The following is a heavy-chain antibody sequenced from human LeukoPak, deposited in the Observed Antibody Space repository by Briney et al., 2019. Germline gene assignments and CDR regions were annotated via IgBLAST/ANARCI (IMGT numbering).Heavy chain of an antibody. CDR1: GLRFSSYA. V-gene: IGHV3-23*01. CDR2: ISGSGGST. D-gene: IGHD2-15*01. CDR3: AKDRVYCSGGSCSMSSFDY. Sequence: PGGSLRLSCAASGLRFSSYAMSWVRQAPGKGLERVSGISGSGGSTYYADSVKGRFTISRDTSKNTLYLQMNSLRAEDTAIYYCAKDRVYCSGGSCSMSSFDYWGHGTRVTVSS. J-gene: IGHJ4*01.